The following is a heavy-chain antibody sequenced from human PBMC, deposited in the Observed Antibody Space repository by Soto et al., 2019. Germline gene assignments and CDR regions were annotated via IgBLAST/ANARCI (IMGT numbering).Heavy chain of an antibody. V-gene: IGHV1-69*02. CDR1: GGTFSSYT. D-gene: IGHD3-22*01. Sequence: SVKVSCKASGGTFSSYTISWVRQAPGQGLEWMGRIIPILGIANYAQKFQGRVTITADKSTSTAYMELSSLRSEDTAVFYCASGQFFYYDSSGYYSNYYYYCGMDVWGQGTTVTVSS. J-gene: IGHJ6*02. CDR2: IIPILGIA. CDR3: ASGQFFYYDSSGYYSNYYYYCGMDV.